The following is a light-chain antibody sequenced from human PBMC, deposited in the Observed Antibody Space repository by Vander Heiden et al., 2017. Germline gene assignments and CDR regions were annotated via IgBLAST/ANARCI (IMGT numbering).Light chain of an antibody. V-gene: IGLV1-40*01. CDR1: SSNMGAGYD. Sequence: QSVLPQPTSVSGAPGQRVTISCTGSSSNMGAGYDGHWYQQVPGTAPKLLIFGHNTRPSGVPDRFSVSKSGTSASLAITGLQAEAEADYYCQSYDSSLIGWVFGGGTKLTVL. CDR2: GHN. CDR3: QSYDSSLIGWV. J-gene: IGLJ3*02.